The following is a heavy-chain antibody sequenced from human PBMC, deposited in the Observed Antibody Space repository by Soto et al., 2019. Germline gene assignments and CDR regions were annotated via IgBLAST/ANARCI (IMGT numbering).Heavy chain of an antibody. V-gene: IGHV1-18*01. J-gene: IGHJ4*02. D-gene: IGHD1-26*01. Sequence: QFQLVQSGAEVKKPGSSVKVSCTASGYTFASYGITWVRQAPGQGLEWMGWISAYNGNTNYAQKLQRRVTMTTDTSTSTAYMELRSLTADDTAVYYCARDRGVGADYWGQGTLVTVSS. CDR1: GYTFASYG. CDR3: ARDRGVGADY. CDR2: ISAYNGNT.